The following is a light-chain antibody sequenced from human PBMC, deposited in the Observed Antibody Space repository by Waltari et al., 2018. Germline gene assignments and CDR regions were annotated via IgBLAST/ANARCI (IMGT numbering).Light chain of an antibody. CDR2: SNN. CDR1: SSNIGSKS. J-gene: IGLJ2*01. V-gene: IGLV1-44*01. Sequence: QSVLTQPPSVSGTPGQRVSISCSGSSSNIGSKSVNWYQQVPATAPKLLIYSNNQRPSGFLSRFSVLKSGTPAALAISGLQSEDEAYYYCATWDDRLNGLFGGGTKLTVL. CDR3: ATWDDRLNGL.